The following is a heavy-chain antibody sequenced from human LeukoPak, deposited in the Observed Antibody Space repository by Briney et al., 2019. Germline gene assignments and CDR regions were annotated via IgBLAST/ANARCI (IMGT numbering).Heavy chain of an antibody. J-gene: IGHJ4*02. CDR2: IYTSGST. V-gene: IGHV4-4*07. CDR1: GGSISSYY. Sequence: KPSETLSLTCTVSGGSISSYYWSWIRQPAGKGLEWIGRIYTSGSTNYNPSLKSQVTMSVDTSKNQFSLKLSSVTAADTAVYYCARGGTYYYDKGFDYWGQGTLVTVSS. D-gene: IGHD3-22*01. CDR3: ARGGTYYYDKGFDY.